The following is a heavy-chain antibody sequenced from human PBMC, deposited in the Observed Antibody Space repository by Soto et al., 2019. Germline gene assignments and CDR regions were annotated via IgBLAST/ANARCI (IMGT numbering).Heavy chain of an antibody. D-gene: IGHD5-12*01. CDR2: ISSDGDTI. CDR1: GFTFHEYA. V-gene: IGHV3-9*01. CDR3: TKGGYDLIYYFGMDV. Sequence: EVQLIESGGGWVQPGTSLRVSCAASGFTFHEYAMHWVRQAPGKGLVWVSGISSDGDTIAYADSVQGRFTVFTDNAKNSLYLQMNSLRAEDTALYYCTKGGYDLIYYFGMDVWGQATTVTVSS. J-gene: IGHJ6*02.